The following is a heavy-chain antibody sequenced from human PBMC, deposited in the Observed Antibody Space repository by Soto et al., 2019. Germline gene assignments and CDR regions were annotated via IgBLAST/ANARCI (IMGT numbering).Heavy chain of an antibody. CDR2: VFHTGIT. CDR1: GDSVNSPYW. J-gene: IGHJ4*02. V-gene: IGHV4-4*02. Sequence: VQLQESGPGLVKPSGTLSITGVDYGDSVNSPYWWCWVRQPPGKGLEWVGEVFHTGITSYNTSLRSRVTISMDKSHNQFSLDLNSVTAADTAFYYCARSAGWYAVHSWGPGIPVIVSS. D-gene: IGHD6-19*01. CDR3: ARSAGWYAVHS.